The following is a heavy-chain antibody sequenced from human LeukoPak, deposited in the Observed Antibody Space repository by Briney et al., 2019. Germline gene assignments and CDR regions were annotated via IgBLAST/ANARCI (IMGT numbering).Heavy chain of an antibody. Sequence: GASVKVSCNGSGYTFTGYYMHWVRQAPGQGLEWMGWINPNNGGTNYAQKFQGRVTMTRDTSISTADMELSRLTSDDTAVYYCARGRGTTSSNFDYWGQGTLVTVSS. V-gene: IGHV1-2*02. CDR3: ARGRGTTSSNFDY. D-gene: IGHD2-2*01. CDR1: GYTFTGYY. J-gene: IGHJ4*02. CDR2: INPNNGGT.